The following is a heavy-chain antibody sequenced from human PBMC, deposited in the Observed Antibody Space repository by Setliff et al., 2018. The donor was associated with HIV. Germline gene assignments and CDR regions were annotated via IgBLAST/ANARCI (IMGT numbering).Heavy chain of an antibody. CDR3: ATSPPSDWPFNAFDI. CDR1: GGSISSRNW. CDR2: ISHSGST. Sequence: LTCVVSGGSISSRNWWSWVRQPPGKGLEWIGEISHSGSTNHNPSLKSRVTISVEESKNQFSLKLRSVTAADTAVYYCATSPPSDWPFNAFDIWGLGTMVTVSS. J-gene: IGHJ3*02. D-gene: IGHD6-19*01. V-gene: IGHV4-4*02.